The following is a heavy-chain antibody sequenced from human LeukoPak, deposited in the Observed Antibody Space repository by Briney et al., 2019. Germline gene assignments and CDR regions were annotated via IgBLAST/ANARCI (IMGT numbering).Heavy chain of an antibody. CDR2: ISGSGGST. D-gene: IGHD3-10*01. CDR3: AKERLLWFGELLSPFAT. CDR1: GFTVSSYA. V-gene: IGHV3-23*01. Sequence: GGSLRLSCAASGFTVSSYAMSWVRQAPGKGLEWVSAISGSGGSTYYADSVKGRFTISRDNSKNTLYLQMNSLRAEDTAVYYCAKERLLWFGELLSPFATWGQGTLVTVSS. J-gene: IGHJ5*02.